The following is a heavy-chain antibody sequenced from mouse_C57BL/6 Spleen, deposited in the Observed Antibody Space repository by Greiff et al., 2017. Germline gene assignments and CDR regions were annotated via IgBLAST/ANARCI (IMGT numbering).Heavy chain of an antibody. J-gene: IGHJ4*01. CDR1: GYTFTSYW. D-gene: IGHD3-2*02. Sequence: VQLQQPGAELVRPGTSVKLSCKASGYTFTSYWMHWVKQRPGQGLEWIGVIDPSDSYTNYNQKFKGKATLTVDTSSSTAYMQRSSLTSEDSAVYYCAREGGQLTLDYWGQGTSVTVSS. CDR3: AREGGQLTLDY. CDR2: IDPSDSYT. V-gene: IGHV1-59*01.